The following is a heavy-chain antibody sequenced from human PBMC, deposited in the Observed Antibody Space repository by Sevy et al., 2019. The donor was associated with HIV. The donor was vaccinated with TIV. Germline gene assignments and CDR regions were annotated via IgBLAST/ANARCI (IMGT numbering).Heavy chain of an antibody. V-gene: IGHV3-21*01. CDR3: ARDLLVAATDYYYYGMDV. J-gene: IGHJ6*02. CDR2: SSSSSSYI. Sequence: GGSLRLSCAASGFTFSSYSMNWVRQAPGKGLEWVSSSSSSSSYIYYADSVKGRFTISRDNAKNSLYLQMNSLRAEDTAVYYCARDLLVAATDYYYYGMDVWGQGTTVTVSS. D-gene: IGHD2-15*01. CDR1: GFTFSSYS.